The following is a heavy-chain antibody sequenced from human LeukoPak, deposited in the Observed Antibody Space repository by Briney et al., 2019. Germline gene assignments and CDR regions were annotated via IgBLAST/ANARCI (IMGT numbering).Heavy chain of an antibody. CDR1: GGTFSSYT. Sequence: ASVKVSCKASGGTFSSYTISWVRQAPGQGLEWMGRIIPILGIANYAQKFQGRVTITADKSTSTAYMELSSLRSEDTAVYYCVQPNSDFWSGTVPNWFAPWGQGTLFTVS. CDR2: IIPILGIA. V-gene: IGHV1-69*02. CDR3: VQPNSDFWSGTVPNWFAP. D-gene: IGHD3-3*01. J-gene: IGHJ5*02.